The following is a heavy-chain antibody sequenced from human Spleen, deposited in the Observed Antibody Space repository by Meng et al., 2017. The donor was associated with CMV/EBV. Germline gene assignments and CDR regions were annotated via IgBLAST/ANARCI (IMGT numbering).Heavy chain of an antibody. V-gene: IGHV1-18*01. CDR2: ISGYNGNT. CDR3: ARGRPLDHSDY. CDR1: GYTFSSYG. Sequence: ASVKVSCKASGYTFSSYGITWVRQAPGQGLEWMGWISGYNGNTKYAQNFQDRVTLTTDTSTRTAYIELRSLRSDDTAVYYCARGRPLDHSDYWGQGTLVTVSS. J-gene: IGHJ4*02.